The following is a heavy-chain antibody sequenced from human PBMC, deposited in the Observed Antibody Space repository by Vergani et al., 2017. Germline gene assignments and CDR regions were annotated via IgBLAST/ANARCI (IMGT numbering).Heavy chain of an antibody. CDR3: ARGSCSSTSCFNDY. CDR2: IKSKTDGGTT. Sequence: EVQLVESGGGLVKPGGSLRLSCAASGFTFSNAWMSWVRQAPGKGLEWVGRIKSKTDGGTTDYAAPVKGRFTISRDDSKNTLYLQMNSLKTEDTAVYYCARGSCSSTSCFNDYWGQGTLVTVSS. CDR1: GFTFSNAW. V-gene: IGHV3-15*01. J-gene: IGHJ4*02. D-gene: IGHD2-2*01.